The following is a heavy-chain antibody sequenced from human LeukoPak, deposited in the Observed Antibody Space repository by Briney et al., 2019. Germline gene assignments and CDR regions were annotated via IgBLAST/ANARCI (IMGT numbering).Heavy chain of an antibody. D-gene: IGHD3-9*01. Sequence: GRSLRLSCAASGITFDDYAMHWVRQAPGKGLEWVSGISWNSGSIGYADSVKGRFTISRDNAKNSLYLQMNSLRAEDTALYYCAKAAGIDYDILTGHYYFDYWGQGTLVTVSS. CDR2: ISWNSGSI. CDR1: GITFDDYA. CDR3: AKAAGIDYDILTGHYYFDY. J-gene: IGHJ4*02. V-gene: IGHV3-9*01.